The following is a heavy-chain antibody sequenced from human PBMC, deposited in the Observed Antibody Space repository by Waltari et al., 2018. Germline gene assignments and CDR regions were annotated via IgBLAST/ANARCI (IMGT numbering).Heavy chain of an antibody. CDR2: IYSGGST. CDR3: ARDWDGYHDY. Sequence: EVQLVESGGGLVEPGGSLRLSCAASGFTVSRTYMCWVRQAPGKGLEWVSVIYSGGSTYYADSVKGRFTISRDNSKNTLYLQMNSLRAEDTAVYYCARDWDGYHDYWGQGTLVTVSS. V-gene: IGHV3-66*02. CDR1: GFTVSRTY. J-gene: IGHJ4*02. D-gene: IGHD5-12*01.